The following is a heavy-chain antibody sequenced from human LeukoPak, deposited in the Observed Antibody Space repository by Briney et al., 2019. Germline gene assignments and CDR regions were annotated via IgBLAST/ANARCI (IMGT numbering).Heavy chain of an antibody. D-gene: IGHD3-3*01. J-gene: IGHJ4*02. Sequence: PSETLSLTCAVYGGSFSGYYWSWIRQPPGKGLEWIGEINHSGSTNYSPSLKSRVTISVDTSKNQFSLKLSSVTAADTAVYYCARGPGFNFWSGYYSSFDYWGQGTLVTVSS. CDR2: INHSGST. CDR3: ARGPGFNFWSGYYSSFDY. V-gene: IGHV4-34*01. CDR1: GGSFSGYY.